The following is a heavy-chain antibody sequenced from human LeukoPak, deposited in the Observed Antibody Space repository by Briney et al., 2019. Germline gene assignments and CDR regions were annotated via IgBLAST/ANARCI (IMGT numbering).Heavy chain of an antibody. J-gene: IGHJ4*02. Sequence: GGSLRLSCAASGFTFSSYSMNWVRQAPGKGLEWVSSISSSSSYIYYADSVKGRFTISRDNAKNSLYLQMNSLRAEDTAVYYCGRTLVYYDSSGYYPLDYWGQGTLVTVSS. V-gene: IGHV3-21*01. CDR2: ISSSSSYI. D-gene: IGHD3-22*01. CDR3: GRTLVYYDSSGYYPLDY. CDR1: GFTFSSYS.